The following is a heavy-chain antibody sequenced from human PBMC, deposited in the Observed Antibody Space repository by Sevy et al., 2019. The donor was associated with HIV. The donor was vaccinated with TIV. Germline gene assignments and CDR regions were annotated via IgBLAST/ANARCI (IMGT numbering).Heavy chain of an antibody. CDR3: ARDFWSGFFDY. CDR1: GFTFSSYS. V-gene: IGHV3-48*01. D-gene: IGHD3-3*01. Sequence: GGSLRLSCAASGFTFSSYSMNWVRQAPGKGLEWVSYISSSSSTIYYADSVKGRFTISRDNAKNSLYLQMNSLRAEDTAVYYCARDFWSGFFDYWDQGTLVTVSS. CDR2: ISSSSSTI. J-gene: IGHJ4*02.